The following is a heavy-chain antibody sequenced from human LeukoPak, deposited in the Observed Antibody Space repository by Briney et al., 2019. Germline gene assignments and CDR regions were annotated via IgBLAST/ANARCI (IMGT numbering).Heavy chain of an antibody. CDR1: GFTFSSYG. D-gene: IGHD3-22*01. CDR3: AKDLRSSGSLLDY. J-gene: IGHJ4*02. CDR2: ISYDGSNK. Sequence: GGSLRFSCAASGFTFSSYGMHWVRQAPGKGLEWVAVISYDGSNKYYADSVKGRFTISRDNSKNTLYLQMNSLRAEDTAVYYCAKDLRSSGSLLDYWGQGTLVTVSS. V-gene: IGHV3-30*18.